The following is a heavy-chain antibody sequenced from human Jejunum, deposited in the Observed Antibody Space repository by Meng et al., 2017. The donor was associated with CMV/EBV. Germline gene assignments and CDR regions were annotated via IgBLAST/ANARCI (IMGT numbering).Heavy chain of an antibody. Sequence: IRSTSHYWAWIRQPPGKGLEWIGSFYYTGRAYYNPSLRSRVTISVDTSENQFSLRLTSLTAADTAVYYCARGLTGPQYYYNAMDVWGQGTTVTVSS. V-gene: IGHV4-39*07. J-gene: IGHJ6*02. CDR1: IRSTSHY. CDR2: FYYTGRA. CDR3: ARGLTGPQYYYNAMDV. D-gene: IGHD4-11*01.